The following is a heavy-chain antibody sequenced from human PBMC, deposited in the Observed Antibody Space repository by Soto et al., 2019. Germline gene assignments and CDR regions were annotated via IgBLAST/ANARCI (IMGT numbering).Heavy chain of an antibody. CDR3: TRRVGYCSGGSCY. J-gene: IGHJ4*02. Sequence: GESLKISCTASGFTFGDYAMSWFRQAPGKGLEWVGFIRSKAYGGTTEYAASVKGRFTISRDDSKSIAYLQMNSLKTEDTAVYYCTRRVGYCSGGSCYWGQGTLVTVSS. V-gene: IGHV3-49*03. D-gene: IGHD2-15*01. CDR2: IRSKAYGGTT. CDR1: GFTFGDYA.